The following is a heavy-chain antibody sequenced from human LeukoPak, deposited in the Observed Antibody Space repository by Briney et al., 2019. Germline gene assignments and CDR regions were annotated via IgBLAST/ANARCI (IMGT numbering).Heavy chain of an antibody. J-gene: IGHJ2*01. CDR2: FDPEDGEI. V-gene: IGHV1-24*01. CDR3: ARGFDWLHPMWYFDL. Sequence: ASVKVSCKVSGYTLTELSMHWVRQAPGKGLEWMGGFDPEDGEIIYAQKFQGRVTMTEDTSTDTAYMELSSLRSEDTAVYYCARGFDWLHPMWYFDLWGRGTLVTVSS. CDR1: GYTLTELS. D-gene: IGHD3-9*01.